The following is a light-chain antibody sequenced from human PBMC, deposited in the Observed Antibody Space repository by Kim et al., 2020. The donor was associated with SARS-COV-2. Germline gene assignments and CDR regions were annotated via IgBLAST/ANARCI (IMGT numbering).Light chain of an antibody. V-gene: IGKV1-5*03. Sequence: SVGDRVTITCRASQNINTWLAWYQRKPGKAPNLLIYGASSLESGVPSRFSGSGSGTEFTLTISSLQPDDFAVYYCQQYGSYPVAFGQGTKVDIK. CDR3: QQYGSYPVA. J-gene: IGKJ1*01. CDR2: GAS. CDR1: QNINTW.